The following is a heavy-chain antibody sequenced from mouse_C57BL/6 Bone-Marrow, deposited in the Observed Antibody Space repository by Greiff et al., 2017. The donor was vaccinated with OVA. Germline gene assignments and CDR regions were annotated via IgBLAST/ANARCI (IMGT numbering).Heavy chain of an antibody. J-gene: IGHJ2*01. CDR3: TRGGGSSYEDFDY. V-gene: IGHV1-5*01. CDR2: IYPGNSDT. CDR1: GYTFTSYW. D-gene: IGHD1-1*01. Sequence: VQLQQSGTVLARPGASVKMSCKTSGYTFTSYWMHWVKQRPGQGLEWIGAIYPGNSDTSYNQKFKGKAKLTAVTSASTAYMELSSLTKEDSAVYYCTRGGGSSYEDFDYWGQGTTLAVSS.